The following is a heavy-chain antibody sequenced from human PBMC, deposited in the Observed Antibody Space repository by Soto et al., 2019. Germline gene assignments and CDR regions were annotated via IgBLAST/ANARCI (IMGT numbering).Heavy chain of an antibody. CDR3: AKDLYDSSGYYFPDTY. D-gene: IGHD3-22*01. V-gene: IGHV3-11*05. CDR2: ISSSSSYT. Sequence: GGSLRLSCAASGFTFSDYYMSWIRQAPGKGLEWVSYISSSSSYTNYADSVKGRFTISRDNAKNSLYLQMNSLRAEDTVVYYCAKDLYDSSGYYFPDTYWGQGTLVTVSS. CDR1: GFTFSDYY. J-gene: IGHJ4*02.